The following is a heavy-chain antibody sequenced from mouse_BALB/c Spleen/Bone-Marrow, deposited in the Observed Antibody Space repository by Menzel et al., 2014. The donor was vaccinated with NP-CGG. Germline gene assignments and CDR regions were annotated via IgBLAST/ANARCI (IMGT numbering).Heavy chain of an antibody. J-gene: IGHJ3*01. CDR2: INPSNGGT. CDR3: TRSEPFAY. V-gene: IGHV1S81*02. Sequence: QVQLQQSGAELVKPGASVKLSCKASGYTFTSYYMYWVKQRPGQGLEWIGGINPSNGGTNFNEKFKSKGTLTVDKSSSTAYMQLSSLTSEDSAVYYCTRSEPFAYWGQGTLVTVSA. CDR1: GYTFTSYY.